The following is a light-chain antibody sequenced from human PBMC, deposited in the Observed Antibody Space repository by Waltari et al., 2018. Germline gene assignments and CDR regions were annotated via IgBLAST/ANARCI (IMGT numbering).Light chain of an antibody. CDR3: QSYDRSNQV. CDR1: SGSIASNY. J-gene: IGLJ2*01. Sequence: NFMLTQPHSVSESPGKTVTISCTRRSGSIASNYVQWYHDSPGRSPTTVIYKATQRPSGVPDRFSGSIDSSSNSASLTISGLKTDDEADYYCQSYDRSNQVFGGGTKLTVL. CDR2: KAT. V-gene: IGLV6-57*01.